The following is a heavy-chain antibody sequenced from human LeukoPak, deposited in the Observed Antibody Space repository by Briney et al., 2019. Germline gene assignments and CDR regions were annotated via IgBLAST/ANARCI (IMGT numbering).Heavy chain of an antibody. V-gene: IGHV3-7*03. CDR3: ARLDYGGNSGY. CDR1: GFTFSSYW. D-gene: IGHD4-23*01. Sequence: GGSLRLSCAASGFTFSSYWMSWVRQAPGKGLEWVANIKQDGSEKYYVDSVKGRFTISRDNAKNSLYLQINSLRAEDTALYYCARLDYGGNSGYWGQGTLVTVSS. J-gene: IGHJ4*02. CDR2: IKQDGSEK.